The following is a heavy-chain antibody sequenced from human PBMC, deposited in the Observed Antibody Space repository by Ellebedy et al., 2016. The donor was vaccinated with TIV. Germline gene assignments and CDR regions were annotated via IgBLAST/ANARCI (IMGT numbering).Heavy chain of an antibody. CDR1: GYTFSNYD. V-gene: IGHV1-18*04. Sequence: AASVKVSCKATGYTFSNYDVTWVRRAPGQGLEWMGLISAYKGDTKYSQKAQGRVVLTIDTSTNTAYMELRSLRSDDTAVYYCGRGGYIPSRGFDHWGQGTLVNVSS. D-gene: IGHD6-25*01. CDR3: GRGGYIPSRGFDH. CDR2: ISAYKGDT. J-gene: IGHJ4*02.